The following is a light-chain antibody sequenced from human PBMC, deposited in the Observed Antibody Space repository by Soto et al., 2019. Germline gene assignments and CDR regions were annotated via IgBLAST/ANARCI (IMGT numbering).Light chain of an antibody. CDR3: TSYTSSNTPV. CDR2: EVS. CDR1: SSDVGGYNY. V-gene: IGLV2-14*01. J-gene: IGLJ1*01. Sequence: QSVLTQPASVSGSPGQAITISCTGTSSDVGGYNYVSWYQQHPGKAPKLMIYEVSNRPSGVSDRFSGSKSGNTASLTISGPQAEDEADYYCTSYTSSNTPVFGTGTKVTVL.